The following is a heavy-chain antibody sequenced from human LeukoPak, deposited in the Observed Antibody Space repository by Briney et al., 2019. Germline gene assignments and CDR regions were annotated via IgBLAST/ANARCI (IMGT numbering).Heavy chain of an antibody. CDR3: AIRDRVDYLSYFDP. CDR1: GYTLTELS. CDR2: FDPVDGET. J-gene: IGHJ5*02. D-gene: IGHD4-11*01. Sequence: ASVKVSCKVSGYTLTELSLHWVRQAPGKGLEWMGGFDPVDGETIYAQRFQGRVTMTEDTSTNTAYLELSSLRSEDTAAYYCAIRDRVDYLSYFDPWGQGTLVTVSS. V-gene: IGHV1-24*01.